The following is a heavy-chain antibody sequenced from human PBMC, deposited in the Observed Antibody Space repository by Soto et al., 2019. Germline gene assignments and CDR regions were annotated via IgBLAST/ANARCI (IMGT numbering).Heavy chain of an antibody. Sequence: SETLSLTCTVSGGSISSSGYYWSWIRQPPGKGLEWIGNIYYSGSTNYNPSLKSRVTMSVDTSKNQVSLKGSSVTAADRAGDYRARRFYYGSGTIFDSWAQGPLVTGSP. CDR3: ARRFYYGSGTIFDS. CDR1: GGSISSSGYY. J-gene: IGHJ4*02. CDR2: IYYSGST. V-gene: IGHV4-39*01. D-gene: IGHD3-10*01.